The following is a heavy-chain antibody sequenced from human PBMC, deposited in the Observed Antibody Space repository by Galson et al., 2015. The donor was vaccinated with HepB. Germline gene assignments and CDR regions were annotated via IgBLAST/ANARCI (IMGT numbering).Heavy chain of an antibody. CDR1: GFTFSSYS. CDR2: ISSSSSTI. V-gene: IGHV3-48*01. CDR3: ATQNYDFWSAGGFDY. Sequence: SLRLSCAASGFTFSSYSMNWVRQAPGKGLEWVSYISSSSSTIYYADSVKGRFTISRDKAKNSLYLQMNSLRAEDTAVYYCATQNYDFWSAGGFDYWGQGTLVAVSS. D-gene: IGHD3-3*01. J-gene: IGHJ4*02.